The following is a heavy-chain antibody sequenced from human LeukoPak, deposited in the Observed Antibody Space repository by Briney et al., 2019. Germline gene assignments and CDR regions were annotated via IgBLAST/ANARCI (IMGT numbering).Heavy chain of an antibody. V-gene: IGHV3-48*01. D-gene: IGHD3-10*01. CDR2: ISSSSSTI. J-gene: IGHJ3*02. CDR1: GFTFSSYN. Sequence: GSLRLSCAASGFTFSSYNMNWVRQAPGKGLEWVSYISSSSSTIYYADPVKGRFTISRDNAKNSLYLQMNSLRAEDTAVYYCASVHYYGSGGSDDAFDIWGQGTMVTVSS. CDR3: ASVHYYGSGGSDDAFDI.